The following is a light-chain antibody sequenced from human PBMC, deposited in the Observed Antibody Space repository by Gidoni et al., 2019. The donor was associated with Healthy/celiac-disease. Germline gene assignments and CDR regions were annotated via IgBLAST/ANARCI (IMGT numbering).Light chain of an antibody. CDR3: QQRSNWPPTT. CDR2: DAS. J-gene: IGKJ1*01. V-gene: IGKV3-11*01. Sequence: EIVLTQSPDTLSLSPGDRATLSCRASQSVSSYLAWYQQKPGQAPRLLIYDASNRATGIPARFSGSGSGTDFTLTIRSLEPEDFAVYYCQQRSNWPPTTFGQGTKVEIK. CDR1: QSVSSY.